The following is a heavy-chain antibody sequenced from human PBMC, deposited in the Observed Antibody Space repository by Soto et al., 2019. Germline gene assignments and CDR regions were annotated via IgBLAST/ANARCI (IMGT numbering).Heavy chain of an antibody. Sequence: ASVKVSCKASGYTFTSYAMHWVRQAPGQRLEWMGWINAGNGNTKYSQKFQGRVTITRDISASTAYMELSSLRSEDTAVYYCARGAQWAYYYYGMDVWGQGTTVTVSS. V-gene: IGHV1-3*01. CDR1: GYTFTSYA. CDR3: ARGAQWAYYYYGMDV. J-gene: IGHJ6*02. D-gene: IGHD2-8*01. CDR2: INAGNGNT.